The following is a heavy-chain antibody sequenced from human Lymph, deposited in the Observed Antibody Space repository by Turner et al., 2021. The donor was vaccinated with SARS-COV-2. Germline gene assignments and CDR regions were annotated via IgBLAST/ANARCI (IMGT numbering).Heavy chain of an antibody. CDR2: IVVGSGNT. CDR3: AAPYCSGGTCSDGFDI. V-gene: IGHV1-58*01. J-gene: IGHJ3*02. D-gene: IGHD2-15*01. CDR1: GFTFSSSA. Sequence: HMQLLESGPEVKKPGTSVKVSCKASGFTFSSSAVQWVRPVRGQRLEWIGWIVVGSGNTNYAQKFQERVTITRDMSTSTAYMNLSSLRSEDTAVCYCAAPYCSGGTCSDGFDIWGQGTMVTVSS.